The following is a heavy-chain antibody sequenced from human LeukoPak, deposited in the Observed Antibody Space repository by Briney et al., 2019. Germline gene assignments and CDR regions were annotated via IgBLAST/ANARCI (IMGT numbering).Heavy chain of an antibody. CDR2: IIPIFGTA. CDR1: GGTFSSYA. D-gene: IGHD3-10*01. CDR3: ARDLGYGSGSYGYFGY. Sequence: SVKVSRKASGGTFSSYAISWVRQAPGQGLEWMGGIIPIFGTANYAQKFQGRVTITADESTSTAYMELSSLRSEDTAVYYCARDLGYGSGSYGYFGYWGQGTLVTVSS. V-gene: IGHV1-69*13. J-gene: IGHJ4*02.